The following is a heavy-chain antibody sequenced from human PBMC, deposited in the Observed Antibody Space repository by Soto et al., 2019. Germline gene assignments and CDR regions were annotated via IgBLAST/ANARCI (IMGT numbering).Heavy chain of an antibody. CDR3: ARGGPVAPNWFDP. CDR2: ISQSGNT. J-gene: IGHJ5*02. V-gene: IGHV4-34*01. CDR1: SGSFSGYY. D-gene: IGHD5-12*01. Sequence: PSETLSLTCSIYSGSFSGYYWSWIRQPPGKGLEWIGEISQSGNTNYSPSLKSRVSISIDTSKKQFSLNLASVSAADTAVYYCARGGPVAPNWFDPWGQGTLVTVSS.